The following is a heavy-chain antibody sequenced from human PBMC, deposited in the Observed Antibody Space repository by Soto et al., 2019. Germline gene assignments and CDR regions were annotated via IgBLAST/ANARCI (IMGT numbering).Heavy chain of an antibody. J-gene: IGHJ4*02. CDR3: PRGDYGTGGYPFPYFDY. D-gene: IGHD2-8*02. CDR1: GYRFTGYY. Sequence: HEHLVQSGAEVKRPGASLKVSCKASGYRFTGYYIHWVRQAPGQGLEWMGWINPDSGATNYAQNFQGWVTLTSDTSISTASMDLTSLTSDDTAVYYCPRGDYGTGGYPFPYFDYWGQGTLVIVSS. CDR2: INPDSGAT. V-gene: IGHV1-2*04.